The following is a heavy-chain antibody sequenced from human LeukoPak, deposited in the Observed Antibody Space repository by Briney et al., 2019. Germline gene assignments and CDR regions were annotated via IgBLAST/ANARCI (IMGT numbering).Heavy chain of an antibody. D-gene: IGHD3-10*01. CDR1: GFTFSSYA. CDR2: ISWNSGSI. J-gene: IGHJ3*02. CDR3: AKDMVYGSGRAGLGAFDI. V-gene: IGHV3-9*01. Sequence: GGSLRLSCAASGFTFSSYAMSWVRQAPGKGLEWVSGISWNSGSIGYADSVKGRFTISRDNAKNSLYLQMNSLGAEDTALYYCAKDMVYGSGRAGLGAFDIWGQGTMVTVSS.